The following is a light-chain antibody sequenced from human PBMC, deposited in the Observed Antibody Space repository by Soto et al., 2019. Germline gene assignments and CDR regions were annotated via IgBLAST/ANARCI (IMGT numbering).Light chain of an antibody. CDR2: DAS. CDR3: QQYGSSPLT. J-gene: IGKJ4*01. Sequence: IVLTQSPDTLNLSPGERATLSCRASQSVRSNYLAWYQQKPGQAPRFLIYDASSRATGIPDRFSGSGSGTDFTLTISRLEPEDFAVYYCQQYGSSPLTFGGGTKVDIK. V-gene: IGKV3-20*01. CDR1: QSVRSNY.